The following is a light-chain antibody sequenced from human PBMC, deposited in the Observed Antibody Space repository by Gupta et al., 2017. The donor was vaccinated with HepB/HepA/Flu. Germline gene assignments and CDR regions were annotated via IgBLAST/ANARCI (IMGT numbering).Light chain of an antibody. CDR1: QSIRSGY. V-gene: IGKV3-20*01. J-gene: IGKJ1*01. Sequence: EIVLTQSPGTLSLSPGERATLSCRASQSIRSGYLAWYQQKPGQAPRLLIYGASNRITGIPDRFSGSGSGTDFTLTITRLEPEDFAVYYCQQEDSPPRTFGQGTKVDIK. CDR3: QQEDSPPRT. CDR2: GAS.